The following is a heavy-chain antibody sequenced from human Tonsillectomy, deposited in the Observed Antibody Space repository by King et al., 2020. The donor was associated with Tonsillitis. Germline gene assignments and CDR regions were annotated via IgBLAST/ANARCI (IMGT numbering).Heavy chain of an antibody. Sequence: VQLVESGGGLVKPGGSLRLSCAASGFTFSSYSMNWVRQAPGKGLEWVSSISSSSNYIYYAGSVQGRFTISRDNAKNSLYLQMNSLRAEDTAVYFCARERGTYYYDSNAYYRYAFDIWGQGTMVTVSS. CDR2: ISSSSNYI. CDR3: ARERGTYYYDSNAYYRYAFDI. J-gene: IGHJ3*02. V-gene: IGHV3-21*01. D-gene: IGHD3-22*01. CDR1: GFTFSSYS.